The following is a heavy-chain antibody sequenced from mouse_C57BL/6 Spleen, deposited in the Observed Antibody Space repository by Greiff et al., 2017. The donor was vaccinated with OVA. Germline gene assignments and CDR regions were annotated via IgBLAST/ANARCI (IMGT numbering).Heavy chain of an antibody. CDR3: TYYYGSSWAWFAY. CDR2: IDPETGGT. D-gene: IGHD1-1*01. Sequence: QVHVKQSGAELVRPGASVTLSCKASGYTFTDYEMHWVKQTPVHGLEWIGAIDPETGGTAYNQKFKGKAILTADKSSSTAYMELRSLTSEDSAVYYGTYYYGSSWAWFAYWGQGTLVTVSA. J-gene: IGHJ3*01. CDR1: GYTFTDYE. V-gene: IGHV1-15*01.